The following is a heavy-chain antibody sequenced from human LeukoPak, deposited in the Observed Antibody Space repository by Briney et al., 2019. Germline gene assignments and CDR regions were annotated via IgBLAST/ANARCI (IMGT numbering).Heavy chain of an antibody. D-gene: IGHD1-14*01. V-gene: IGHV4/OR15-8*02. CDR3: ARNAAFNLDY. Sequence: SETLSLTCTGSGGSIGTNWGSWVRQPPGKGLEWIGETHPSGKSNYNPSLKSRVTMLIDKSNNHFSLKLSSVTAADTAVYYCARNAAFNLDYWGQGTPVTVSS. CDR1: GGSIGTNW. CDR2: THPSGKS. J-gene: IGHJ4*02.